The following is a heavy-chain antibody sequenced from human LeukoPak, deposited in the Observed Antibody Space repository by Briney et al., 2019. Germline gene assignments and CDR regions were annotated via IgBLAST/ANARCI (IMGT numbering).Heavy chain of an antibody. D-gene: IGHD2-2*01. CDR3: ARLGYCSSTSCSPEY. V-gene: IGHV1-69*13. CDR1: GGTFSSYA. J-gene: IGHJ4*02. Sequence: ASVKVSCKASGGTFSSYAISWVRQAPGQGLEWMGGIIPTFGTANYAQKFQGRVTITADESTSTAYMELSSLRSEDTAVYYCARLGYCSSTSCSPEYWGQGTLVTVSS. CDR2: IIPTFGTA.